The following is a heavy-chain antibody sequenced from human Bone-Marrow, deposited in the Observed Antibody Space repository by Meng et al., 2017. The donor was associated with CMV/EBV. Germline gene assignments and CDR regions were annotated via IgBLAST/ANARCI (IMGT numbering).Heavy chain of an antibody. CDR3: ARVPPLAGVVPAAIDYYYYGMDV. J-gene: IGHJ6*01. CDR2: IIPILGIA. V-gene: IGHV1-69*10. D-gene: IGHD2-2*02. Sequence: SVKVSCKASGYTFTSYYMHWVRQAPGQGLEWMGGIIPILGIANYAQKFQGRVTITADKSTSTAYMELSSLRSEDTAVYYCARVPPLAGVVPAAIDYYYYGMDVWGQGTMVTVSS. CDR1: GYTFTSYY.